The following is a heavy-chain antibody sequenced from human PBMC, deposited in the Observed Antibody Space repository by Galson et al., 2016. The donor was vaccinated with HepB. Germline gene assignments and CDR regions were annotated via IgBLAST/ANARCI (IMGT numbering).Heavy chain of an antibody. CDR2: IKSRRGGETT. CDR3: VRDNRGLGDF. V-gene: IGHV3-15*01. CDR1: GLNFYYAW. D-gene: IGHD1-14*01. J-gene: IGHJ4*02. Sequence: SLRLSCAVSGLNFYYAWMSWVRQAPGKGLEWVGRIKSRRGGETTDYADSVKGRFTISRDNAKNILYLQMNSLTVDDTAMYYCVRDNRGLGDFWGRGTLVTVSS.